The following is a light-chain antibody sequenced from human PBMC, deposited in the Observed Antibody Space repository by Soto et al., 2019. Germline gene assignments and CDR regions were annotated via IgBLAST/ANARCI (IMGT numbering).Light chain of an antibody. CDR1: QTVPGNY. CDR2: GAS. Sequence: PWERATLSCRASQTVPGNYLAWLQHKPGQAPRLLIYGASSRATGIPDRFSGSGSGTDFTLTIARLEPEDFAVYYCHQYTSPPWTLGQGTKVETK. CDR3: HQYTSPPWT. V-gene: IGKV3-20*01. J-gene: IGKJ1*01.